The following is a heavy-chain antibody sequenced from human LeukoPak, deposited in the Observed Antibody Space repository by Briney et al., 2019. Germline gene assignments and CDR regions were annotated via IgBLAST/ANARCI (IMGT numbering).Heavy chain of an antibody. CDR3: AGQYTGYDAFDY. J-gene: IGHJ4*02. CDR2: ISAYNGNT. D-gene: IGHD5-12*01. V-gene: IGHV1-18*01. CDR1: GYTFTSYG. Sequence: ASVKVSCKASGYTFTSYGISWVRQAPGQGLEWMGWISAYNGNTNYAQKLQGRVTMTTDTSTSTAYMELRSLRSDDTAVYYCAGQYTGYDAFDYWGQGTLVTVSS.